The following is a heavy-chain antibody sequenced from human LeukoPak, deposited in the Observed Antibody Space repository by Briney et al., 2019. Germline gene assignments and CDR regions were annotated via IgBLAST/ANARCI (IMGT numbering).Heavy chain of an antibody. J-gene: IGHJ4*02. Sequence: SETLSLTCTVSGYSISSGYYWGWIRQPAGKGLEWIGRIYTSGSTNYNPSLKSRVTISVDTSKNQFSLKLSSVTAADTAVYYCARTAYYYDSSGYPYWGQGTLVTVSS. V-gene: IGHV4-61*02. CDR3: ARTAYYYDSSGYPY. D-gene: IGHD3-22*01. CDR2: IYTSGST. CDR1: GYSISSGYY.